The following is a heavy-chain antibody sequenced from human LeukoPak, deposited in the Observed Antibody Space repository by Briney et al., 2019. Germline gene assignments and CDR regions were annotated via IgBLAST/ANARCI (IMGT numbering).Heavy chain of an antibody. CDR3: ATYGGGQGGRGY. J-gene: IGHJ4*02. D-gene: IGHD6-19*01. CDR1: GRSFSGYH. Sequence: TSETLSLTCTDSGRSFSGYHWSWIRQPPGKGLEWIGFINHDGSANYNPSLNGRVTISLDTSKNQFSLILSSVTAADTAVYFCATYGGGQGGRGYWGQGTLVTVFS. CDR2: INHDGSA. V-gene: IGHV4-59*08.